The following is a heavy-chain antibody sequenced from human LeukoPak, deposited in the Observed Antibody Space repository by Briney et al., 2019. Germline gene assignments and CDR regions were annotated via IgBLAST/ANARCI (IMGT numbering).Heavy chain of an antibody. J-gene: IGHJ4*02. CDR1: GGSISSYY. D-gene: IGHD6-19*01. Sequence: PSETLSLTCTVSGGSISSYYWSWIRQPPGKGLEWIGYIYCSGSTNYNPSLTSRVTISVDTSKNQFSLKLSSVTAADTAVYYCARDRGSGWYGYWGQGTLVTVSS. CDR2: IYCSGST. CDR3: ARDRGSGWYGY. V-gene: IGHV4-59*01.